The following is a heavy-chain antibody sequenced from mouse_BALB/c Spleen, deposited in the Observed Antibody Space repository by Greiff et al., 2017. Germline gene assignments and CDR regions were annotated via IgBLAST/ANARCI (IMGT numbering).Heavy chain of an antibody. D-gene: IGHD2-2*01. CDR3: ARFYGYDVGYAMDY. CDR1: GYTFTSYT. Sequence: QVQLQQSGAELARPGASVKMSCKASGYTFTSYTMHWVKQRPGQGLEWIGYINPSSGYTNYNQKFKDKATLTADKSSSTAYMQLSSLTSEDSAVYYCARFYGYDVGYAMDYWGQGTSVTVSS. V-gene: IGHV1-4*01. J-gene: IGHJ4*01. CDR2: INPSSGYT.